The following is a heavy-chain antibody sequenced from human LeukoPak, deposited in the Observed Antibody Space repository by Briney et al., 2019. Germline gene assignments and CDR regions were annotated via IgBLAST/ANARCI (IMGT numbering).Heavy chain of an antibody. J-gene: IGHJ4*02. CDR3: ARVRYYDILTGYYGDGYFDY. CDR2: IYYSRST. Sequence: PSETLSLTCTVSGGSISSYYWSWIRQPPGKGLEWIGYIYYSRSTHYNPSLKSRVTISVDTSKNQFSLQLSSVTAADAAVYYCARVRYYDILTGYYGDGYFDYWGQGTLVTVSS. D-gene: IGHD3-9*01. CDR1: GGSISSYY. V-gene: IGHV4-59*01.